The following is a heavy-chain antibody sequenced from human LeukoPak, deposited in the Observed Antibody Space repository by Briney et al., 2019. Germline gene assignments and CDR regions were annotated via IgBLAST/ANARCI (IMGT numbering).Heavy chain of an antibody. J-gene: IGHJ4*02. V-gene: IGHV1-18*01. CDR2: ISAYNGNT. CDR3: VRDLGVDTSMIFFDY. D-gene: IGHD5-18*01. Sequence: GASVKASCKASGYTFTSFGISWVRQAPGQGLEWMGWISAYNGNTKSAQKFQGRVIVTTDTSTNTAYMELRSLRSDDTAVFYCVRDLGVDTSMIFFDYWGQGTLVTVSS. CDR1: GYTFTSFG.